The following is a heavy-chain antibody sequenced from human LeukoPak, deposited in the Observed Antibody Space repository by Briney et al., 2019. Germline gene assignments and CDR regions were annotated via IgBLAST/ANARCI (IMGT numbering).Heavy chain of an antibody. CDR3: ARVDTVMAYYFDL. J-gene: IGHJ4*02. CDR1: GFTVSTNC. Sequence: GGSLILSCAASGFTVSTNCMTWVRQAPGKGLEWVSTIYSGGTTYYAGSVMGRFTISRHNSRNTLYLQMNSLRAEDTAVYYCARVDTVMAYYFDLWGQGTLVTVSS. V-gene: IGHV3-53*04. CDR2: IYSGGTT. D-gene: IGHD5-18*01.